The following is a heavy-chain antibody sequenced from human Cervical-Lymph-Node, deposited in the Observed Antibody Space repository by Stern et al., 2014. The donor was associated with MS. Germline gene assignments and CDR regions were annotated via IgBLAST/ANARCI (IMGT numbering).Heavy chain of an antibody. V-gene: IGHV1-18*01. J-gene: IGHJ6*02. CDR1: GFTFSSYG. CDR2: VSAYNGNP. Sequence: QVQLVQSGAEVKKPGASVKVSCKASGFTFSSYGITWVRQAPGQVLEWMGCVSAYNGNPNYAQKLQGRVTMTTNTSKSTASMELRNLRSDDTAVYYCALRGSYYYYGMDVWGQGTTVTVSS. CDR3: ALRGSYYYYGMDV.